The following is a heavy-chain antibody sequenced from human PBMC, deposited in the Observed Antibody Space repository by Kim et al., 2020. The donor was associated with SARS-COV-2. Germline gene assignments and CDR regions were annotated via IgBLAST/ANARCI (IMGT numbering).Heavy chain of an antibody. Sequence: SVKGRFTISRDNYKNTLFLQMNSLRAEDTAIYYCAKDIARYFDWLSVFEYWGQGTLVTVPS. J-gene: IGHJ4*02. V-gene: IGHV3-33*06. D-gene: IGHD3-9*01. CDR3: AKDIARYFDWLSVFEY.